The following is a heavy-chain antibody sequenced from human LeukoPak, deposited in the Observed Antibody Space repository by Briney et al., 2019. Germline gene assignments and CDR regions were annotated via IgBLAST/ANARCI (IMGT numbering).Heavy chain of an antibody. CDR2: IHYSGST. J-gene: IGHJ5*02. D-gene: IGHD3-10*01. Sequence: SETLSLTCTVSGGSISSRGYYWTWIRQHPGKGLEWVGFIHYSGSTYYNASLKSRVSISLDTSKNQFSLRLRSVTAADTAVYYCARSDGSGSFPFDPWGQGTLVTVSS. CDR1: GGSISSRGYY. CDR3: ARSDGSGSFPFDP. V-gene: IGHV4-31*03.